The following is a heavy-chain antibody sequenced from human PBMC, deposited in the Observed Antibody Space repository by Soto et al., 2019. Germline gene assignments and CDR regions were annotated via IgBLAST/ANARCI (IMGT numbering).Heavy chain of an antibody. CDR1: RCTFSSYA. D-gene: IGHD2-15*01. J-gene: IGHJ5*02. V-gene: IGHV1-69*13. CDR3: ARVPRQGCNNNWFDP. Sequence: SVKVSCKASRCTFSSYAISSVRQAPVQGREWMGGIRPIFGTANYAQQFEGRVTITADESRSTAYMELSSLRSEDTAVYYRARVPRQGCNNNWFDPWGQGTLVTVSS. CDR2: IRPIFGTA.